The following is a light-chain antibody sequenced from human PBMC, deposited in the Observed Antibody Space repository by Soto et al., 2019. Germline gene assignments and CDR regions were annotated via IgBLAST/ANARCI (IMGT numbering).Light chain of an antibody. V-gene: IGKV3-20*01. CDR3: QQYGSSGT. Sequence: EIVLTQSPGPLSLSPGERATPSSRASQSVSTNYLACYQQKPGQAPRVLIYGASNRATGIPDRFSGSGSGTYFTLTISRMEPEDSAVYYCQQYGSSGTFGQGTKVDIK. CDR1: QSVSTNY. J-gene: IGKJ1*01. CDR2: GAS.